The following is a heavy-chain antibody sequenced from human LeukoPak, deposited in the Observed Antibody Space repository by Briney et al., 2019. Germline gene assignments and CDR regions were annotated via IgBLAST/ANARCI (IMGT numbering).Heavy chain of an antibody. J-gene: IGHJ4*02. CDR2: ISGSGGST. CDR1: GFTISSYA. V-gene: IGHV3-23*01. CDR3: AKDLLAARPTRFDY. Sequence: HPGRSLRLSCAASGFTISSYAMSWVRQAPGKGLEWVSAISGSGGSTYYADSVKGRFTISRDNSKNTLYLQMNSLRAEDTAVYYCAKDLLAARPTRFDYWGQGTLVTVSS. D-gene: IGHD6-6*01.